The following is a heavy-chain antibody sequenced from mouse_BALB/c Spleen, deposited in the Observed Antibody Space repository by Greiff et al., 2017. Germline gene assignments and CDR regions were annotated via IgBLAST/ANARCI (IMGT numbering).Heavy chain of an antibody. CDR1: GFTFSSYG. V-gene: IGHV5-6-3*01. CDR3: AREGYGYDGFAY. D-gene: IGHD2-2*01. CDR2: INSNGGST. J-gene: IGHJ3*01. Sequence: EVQVVESGGGLVQPGGSLKLSCAASGFTFSSYGMSWVRQTPDKRLELVATINSNGGSTYYPDSVKGRFTISIDNAKNTLYLQMSSLKSEDTAMYYCAREGYGYDGFAYWGQGTLVTVSA.